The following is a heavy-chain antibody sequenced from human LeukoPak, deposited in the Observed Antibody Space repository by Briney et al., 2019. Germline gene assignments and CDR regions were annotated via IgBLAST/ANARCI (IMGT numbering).Heavy chain of an antibody. CDR1: GYRFTSYW. V-gene: IGHV5-51*01. CDR3: ARHQAMITSFDYGMDV. Sequence: GESLKISCKGSGYRFTSYWIGWVRPMPGKGLEWMGSIYPGDSDTRYSPSFQGQVTISADKSISTAYLQLSGLKASDTATYFCARHQAMITSFDYGMDVWGQGTTVTVSS. D-gene: IGHD3-16*01. J-gene: IGHJ6*02. CDR2: IYPGDSDT.